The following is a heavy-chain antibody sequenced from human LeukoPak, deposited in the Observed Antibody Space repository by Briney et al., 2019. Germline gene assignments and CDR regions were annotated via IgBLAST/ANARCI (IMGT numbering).Heavy chain of an antibody. CDR3: ARGGYGDYDY. CDR1: GGSISSYY. J-gene: IGHJ4*02. CDR2: IYYSGST. Sequence: SETLSLTCTVSGGSISSYYWSWIRQPPGKGLEWIGYIYYSGSTNYNPSLKSRVTISVDTSKNQFSLKLSSVTAADTAVYYSARGGYGDYDYWGQGTLVTVSS. V-gene: IGHV4-59*01. D-gene: IGHD4-17*01.